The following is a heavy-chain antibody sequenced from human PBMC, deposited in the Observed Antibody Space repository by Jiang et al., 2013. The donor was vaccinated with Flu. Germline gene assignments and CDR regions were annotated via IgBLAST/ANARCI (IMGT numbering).Heavy chain of an antibody. V-gene: IGHV1-69*04. CDR1: GGTFSSYA. CDR2: IIPILGIA. CDR3: ARDLEDYGGDYYFDY. J-gene: IGHJ4*02. Sequence: SGAEVKKPGSSVKVSCKASGGTFSSYAISWVRQAPGQGLEWMGRIIPILGIANYAQKFQGRVTITADKSTSTAYMELSSLRSEDTAVYYCARDLEDYGGDYYFDYWGQGTLVTISS. D-gene: IGHD4-23*01.